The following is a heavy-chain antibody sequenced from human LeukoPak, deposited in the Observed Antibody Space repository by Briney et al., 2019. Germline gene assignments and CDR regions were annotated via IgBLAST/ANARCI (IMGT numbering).Heavy chain of an antibody. CDR3: AKDRRNWGSRVDY. CDR2: ISGSGGST. D-gene: IGHD7-27*01. V-gene: IGHV3-23*01. CDR1: GFTFSTYA. J-gene: IGHJ4*02. Sequence: AGGSLRLSCAASGFTFSTYAMSWVPPAPGKGLEWGSAISGSGGSTYYADSVKGRFTISRDNTKNTLYLQINSLRAEDTAIYYCAKDRRNWGSRVDYWGQGTLVTVSS.